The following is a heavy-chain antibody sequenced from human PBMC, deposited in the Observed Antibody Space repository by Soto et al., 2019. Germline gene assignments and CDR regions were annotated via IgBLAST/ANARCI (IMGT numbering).Heavy chain of an antibody. J-gene: IGHJ6*02. CDR2: IYYSGST. CDR1: GGSISSGGYY. CDR3: AREATYNYYGMDV. V-gene: IGHV4-31*03. D-gene: IGHD1-26*01. Sequence: ASETLSLTCTVSGGSISSGGYYWSWIRQHPGKGLEWIGYIYYSGSTYYNPSLKSRVTISVDTSKNQFSLKLSSVTAADTAVYYCAREATYNYYGMDVWGQGTTVTVSS.